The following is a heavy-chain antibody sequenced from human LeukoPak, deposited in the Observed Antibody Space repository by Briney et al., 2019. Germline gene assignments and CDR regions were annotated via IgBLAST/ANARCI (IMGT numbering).Heavy chain of an antibody. Sequence: GGSLRLSSAASGFTFSSYEMNWVRQAPGKGLEWVSYISSSGSTIYYADSVKGRFTISRDNAKNSLYLQMNSLRAEDTAVYYCARGDSGYSYGPGVLDYWGQGTLVTVSS. CDR1: GFTFSSYE. CDR3: ARGDSGYSYGPGVLDY. CDR2: ISSSGSTI. J-gene: IGHJ4*02. D-gene: IGHD5-18*01. V-gene: IGHV3-48*03.